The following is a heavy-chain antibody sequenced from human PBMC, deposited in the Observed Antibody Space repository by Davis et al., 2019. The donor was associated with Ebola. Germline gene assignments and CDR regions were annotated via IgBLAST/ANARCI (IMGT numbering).Heavy chain of an antibody. J-gene: IGHJ6*02. CDR1: GYTFTRFA. D-gene: IGHD4-17*01. CDR3: AGNSVTTRLDYYGMDV. CDR2: NNAGNGNT. V-gene: IGHV1-3*01. Sequence: AASVKVSCKASGYTFTRFAIHWVRQAPGHRLEWMGWNNAGNGNTIYSQNFQGRVTITRDTSASTVYMELSSMRSEDTAVYYCAGNSVTTRLDYYGMDVWGQGTTVTVSS.